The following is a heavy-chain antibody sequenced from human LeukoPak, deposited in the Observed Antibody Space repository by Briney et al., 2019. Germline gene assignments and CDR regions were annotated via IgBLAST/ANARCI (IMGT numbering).Heavy chain of an antibody. CDR3: ARAYTSSRHYYYYYMDV. CDR2: ITWDSETT. Sequence: GGSLRLSCAASGFTFVDYCMSWVRQAPGKGLEWVSGITWDSETTGYADTVKGRFTISRDNAKNSLYLQMNSLRAEDTALYYCARAYTSSRHYYYYYMDVWGKGTTVTVSS. D-gene: IGHD6-13*01. V-gene: IGHV3-20*04. J-gene: IGHJ6*03. CDR1: GFTFVDYC.